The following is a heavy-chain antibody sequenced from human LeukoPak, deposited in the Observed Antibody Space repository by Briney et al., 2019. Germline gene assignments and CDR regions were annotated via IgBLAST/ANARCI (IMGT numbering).Heavy chain of an antibody. J-gene: IGHJ4*02. CDR2: IIPIFGTA. CDR1: GGTFSSYA. Sequence: ASVKVSCKASGGTFSSYAISWVRQAPGQGLEWMGGIIPIFGTANYAQKFQGRVIMTCNTSMSTTYMELSSLRSEDTAVYYCARSSYYDASGSHTPFGYWGQGTLVTVSS. D-gene: IGHD3-10*01. CDR3: ARSSYYDASGSHTPFGY. V-gene: IGHV1-69*06.